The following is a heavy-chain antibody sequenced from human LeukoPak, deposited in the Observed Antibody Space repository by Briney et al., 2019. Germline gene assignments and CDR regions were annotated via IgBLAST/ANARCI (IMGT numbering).Heavy chain of an antibody. D-gene: IGHD3-9*01. V-gene: IGHV3-23*01. Sequence: GGSLRLSCAASGFTFSSYGMSWVRQAPGKGLEWVSAISGSGGSTYYADSVKGRFTISRDNSKNTLYLQMNSLRAEDTAVYYCAKYPVLRYFGRQITHFDYWGQGTLVTVSS. CDR2: ISGSGGST. J-gene: IGHJ4*02. CDR1: GFTFSSYG. CDR3: AKYPVLRYFGRQITHFDY.